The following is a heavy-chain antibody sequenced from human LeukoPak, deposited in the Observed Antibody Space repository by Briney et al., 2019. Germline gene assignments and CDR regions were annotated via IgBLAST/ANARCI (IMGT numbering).Heavy chain of an antibody. V-gene: IGHV3-30-3*01. J-gene: IGHJ4*02. CDR1: GFTFRSYA. Sequence: GGSLRLSCAASGFTFRSYAIHWVRQAPGKGLEWVAVISYDGSNKYYADSVKGRFTISRDNSKNTLYLQMNSLRADDTAVYYCARDGFLDLVLIPAATFDFWGQGTLVTVSS. D-gene: IGHD2-2*03. CDR2: ISYDGSNK. CDR3: ARDGFLDLVLIPAATFDF.